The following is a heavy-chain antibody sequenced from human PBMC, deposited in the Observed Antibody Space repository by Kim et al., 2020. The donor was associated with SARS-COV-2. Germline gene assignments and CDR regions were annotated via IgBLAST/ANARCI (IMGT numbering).Heavy chain of an antibody. CDR1: GFTFSNFD. Sequence: GGSLRLSCEASGFTFSNFDTHWVRQGTGKGLEWVSAIGTAGDTHYPDSVKGRFTISRENAKNSLYLQMNSLRAGDTAVYYCARRGKTTANYGMDVWGQGTTVTVSS. CDR3: ARRGKTTANYGMDV. D-gene: IGHD4-17*01. V-gene: IGHV3-13*01. CDR2: IGTAGDT. J-gene: IGHJ6*02.